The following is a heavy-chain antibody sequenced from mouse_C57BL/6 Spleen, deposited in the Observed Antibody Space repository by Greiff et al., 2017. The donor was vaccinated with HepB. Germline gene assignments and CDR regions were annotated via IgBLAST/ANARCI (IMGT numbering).Heavy chain of an antibody. Sequence: EVKLMESGPELVKPGASVKISCKASGYSFTDYNMNWVKQSNGKSLEWIGVINPNYGTTSYNQKFKGKATLTVDQSSSTAYMQLNSLTSEDSAVYYCARRRDDYDGPSTGGFDVWGTGTTVTVSS. V-gene: IGHV1-39*01. D-gene: IGHD2-4*01. CDR3: ARRRDDYDGPSTGGFDV. J-gene: IGHJ1*03. CDR1: GYSFTDYN. CDR2: INPNYGTT.